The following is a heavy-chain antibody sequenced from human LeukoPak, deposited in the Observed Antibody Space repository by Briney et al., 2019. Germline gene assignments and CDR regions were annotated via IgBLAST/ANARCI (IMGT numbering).Heavy chain of an antibody. D-gene: IGHD4-17*01. Sequence: PSETLSLTCTVSGGSISRGDYYWSWIRQPPGKGLEWIGYIYYSGTTYYNPSLKRRLTISVDTSKNQFPLNLSSVTAADTAVYYCVRDYGPNLYYFEYWGQGSLVTVSS. V-gene: IGHV4-30-4*01. CDR2: IYYSGTT. CDR3: VRDYGPNLYYFEY. CDR1: GGSISRGDYY. J-gene: IGHJ4*02.